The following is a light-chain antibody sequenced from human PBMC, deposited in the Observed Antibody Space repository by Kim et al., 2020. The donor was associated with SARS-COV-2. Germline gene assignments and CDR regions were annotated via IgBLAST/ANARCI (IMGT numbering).Light chain of an antibody. CDR3: QQYKNYVWT. J-gene: IGKJ1*01. CDR2: KAS. V-gene: IGKV1-5*03. Sequence: DIQMTQSPSTLSASVGDRVTITCRASQSISSWLAWYQQKPGKAPNLLIYKASSLESGVPSRFSGSGSGTEFTLTISSLQPDDLATYYCQQYKNYVWTFGQGTNVDIK. CDR1: QSISSW.